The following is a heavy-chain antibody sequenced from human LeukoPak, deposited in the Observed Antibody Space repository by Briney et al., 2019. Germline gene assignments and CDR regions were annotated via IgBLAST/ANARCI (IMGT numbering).Heavy chain of an antibody. J-gene: IGHJ4*02. CDR2: IYSGGST. CDR1: GFTVSSNY. V-gene: IGHV3-53*01. CDR3: ATSARTYIGSSLDY. Sequence: GGSLRLSCAASGFTVSSNYMSWVRQAPGKGLEWVSVIYSGGSTYYADSVKGRFTISRDNAKNTLYLQMNSLRAEDTALYYCATSARTYIGSSLDYWGQGTLVTVSS. D-gene: IGHD2-15*01.